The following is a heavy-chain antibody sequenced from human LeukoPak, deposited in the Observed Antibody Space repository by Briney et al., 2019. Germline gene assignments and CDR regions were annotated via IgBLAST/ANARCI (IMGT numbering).Heavy chain of an antibody. CDR3: APLYRKSGDAFDI. D-gene: IGHD3-16*02. V-gene: IGHV3-30*02. CDR1: GFPFSGFG. CDR2: IRHDGSNG. J-gene: IGHJ3*02. Sequence: GSPRPLCATSGFPFSGFGKHWVRQAPSPGPERVAFIRHDGSNGYYADSVKDRFTISRDNSKNTLYLHMTSLRAEDTAIYYCAPLYRKSGDAFDIWGHGTMVTVSS.